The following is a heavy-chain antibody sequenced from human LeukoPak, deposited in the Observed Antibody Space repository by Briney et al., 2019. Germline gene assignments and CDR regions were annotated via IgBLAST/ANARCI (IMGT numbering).Heavy chain of an antibody. V-gene: IGHV4-38-2*02. CDR3: ARVRWHSGYYYLSAFDI. D-gene: IGHD3-22*01. CDR1: GYSISSGYY. J-gene: IGHJ3*02. CDR2: IYHSGST. Sequence: SETLSLTCTVSGYSISSGYYWGWIRQPPGKGPQWIGSIYHSGSTYYNPSLKSRVTISVDTSKNQFSLKLSSVTAADTAVYYCARVRWHSGYYYLSAFDIWGQGTMVTVSS.